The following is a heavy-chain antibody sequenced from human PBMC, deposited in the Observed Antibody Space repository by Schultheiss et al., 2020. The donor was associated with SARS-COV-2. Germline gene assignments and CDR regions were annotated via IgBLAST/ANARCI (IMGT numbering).Heavy chain of an antibody. V-gene: IGHV3-30*18. CDR1: GFTLSTYW. Sequence: GESLKISCAASGFTLSTYWVHWVRQSPGKGLEWVATISNDGSNTYFADSVRGRFTISRDNSKSTLYLQMNSLRAEDTAVYYCAKDRVVVTYFDYWGQGTLVTVSS. CDR2: ISNDGSNT. CDR3: AKDRVVVTYFDY. J-gene: IGHJ4*02. D-gene: IGHD2-21*02.